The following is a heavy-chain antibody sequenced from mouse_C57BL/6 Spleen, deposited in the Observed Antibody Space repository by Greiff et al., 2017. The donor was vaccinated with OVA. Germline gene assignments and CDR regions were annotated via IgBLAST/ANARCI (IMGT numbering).Heavy chain of an antibody. CDR1: GYTFTDYN. Sequence: EVQLQQSGPELVKPGASVKIPCKASGYTFTDYNMDWVKQSHGKSLEWIGDINPNNGGTIYNQKFKGKATLTVDKSSSTAYMELRSLTSEDTAVYYCARRYDGYQYFDYWGQGTTLTVSS. CDR3: ARRYDGYQYFDY. V-gene: IGHV1-18*01. D-gene: IGHD2-3*01. CDR2: INPNNGGT. J-gene: IGHJ2*01.